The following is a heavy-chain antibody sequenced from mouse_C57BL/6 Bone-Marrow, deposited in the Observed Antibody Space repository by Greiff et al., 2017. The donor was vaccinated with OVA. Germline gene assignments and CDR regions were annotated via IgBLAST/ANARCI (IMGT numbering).Heavy chain of an antibody. CDR2: ISSGSSTI. CDR1: GFTFSDYG. Sequence: EVQVVESGGGLVKPGGSLKLSCAASGFTFSDYGMHWVRQAPEKGLEWVAYISSGSSTIYYADTVKGRFTISRDNAKNTLCLQMTSLRSEDTAMYYCARQGITTVVAGFDYWGQGTTLTVSS. D-gene: IGHD1-1*01. CDR3: ARQGITTVVAGFDY. J-gene: IGHJ2*01. V-gene: IGHV5-17*01.